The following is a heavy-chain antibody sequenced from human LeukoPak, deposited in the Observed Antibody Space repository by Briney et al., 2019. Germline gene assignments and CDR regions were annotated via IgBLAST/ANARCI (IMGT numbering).Heavy chain of an antibody. J-gene: IGHJ4*02. V-gene: IGHV4-39*01. CDR2: IYYSKNT. D-gene: IGHD5-18*01. CDR3: VSPRGFSYGYFDY. Sequence: SETLSLTCNVSGASMSSNYWSWIRQPPGKGLEWIGSIYYSKNTYYNPSLKSRVTISADTSKNQFSLTPGSVSATDTAVYYCVSPRGFSYGYFDYWGQGTLVSVSS. CDR1: GASMSSNY.